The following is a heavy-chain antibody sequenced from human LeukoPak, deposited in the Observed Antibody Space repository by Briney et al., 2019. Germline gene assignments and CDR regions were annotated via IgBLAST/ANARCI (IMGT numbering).Heavy chain of an antibody. CDR3: AKERLDMVRGVTPIDY. Sequence: GGSLRLSCAASGFTFSSYGMHWVRQAPGKGLEWVAVISYDGSNKYYADPVKGRFTISRDNSKNTLYLQMNSLRAEDTAVYYCAKERLDMVRGVTPIDYWGQGTLVTVSS. CDR1: GFTFSSYG. CDR2: ISYDGSNK. V-gene: IGHV3-30*18. J-gene: IGHJ4*02. D-gene: IGHD3-10*01.